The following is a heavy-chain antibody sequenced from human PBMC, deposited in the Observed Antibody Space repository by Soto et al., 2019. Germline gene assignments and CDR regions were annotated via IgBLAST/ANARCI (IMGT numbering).Heavy chain of an antibody. CDR2: IVVGSGHI. D-gene: IGHD2-2*02. V-gene: IGHV1-58*02. Sequence: SVKVSCKASGFTSINSAIQWVRQARGQRLEWMGWIVVGSGHINYAQKFQERLSITRDMSTSTAYMELSSLTLEDTAVYYCARHLSPYTYFDYWGQGTLVTVSS. CDR3: ARHLSPYTYFDY. J-gene: IGHJ4*02. CDR1: GFTSINSA.